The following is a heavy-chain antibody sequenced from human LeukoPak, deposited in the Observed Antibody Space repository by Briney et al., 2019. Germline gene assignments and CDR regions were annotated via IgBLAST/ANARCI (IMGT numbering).Heavy chain of an antibody. D-gene: IGHD1-26*01. V-gene: IGHV3-7*01. J-gene: IGHJ4*02. CDR1: GFSFSSHW. Sequence: SGGSLRLSCVASGFSFSSHWMSWLRQAPGKGLEWVANMKEDGSHIDYLDSVKGRFSISRDNSNNLVYLQMNNLRVEDTAVYYCARDPEGGACDHWGRATLVTVSP. CDR3: ARDPEGGACDH. CDR2: MKEDGSHI.